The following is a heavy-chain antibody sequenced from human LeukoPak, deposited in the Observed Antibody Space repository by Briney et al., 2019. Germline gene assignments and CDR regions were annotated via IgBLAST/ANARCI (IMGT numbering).Heavy chain of an antibody. CDR2: IKTNTEGGTP. D-gene: IGHD3-16*01. CDR3: ATVHTADYGDFDY. J-gene: IGHJ4*02. CDR1: GFTFSIAW. V-gene: IGHV3-15*01. Sequence: GGSLRLSCAASGFTFSIAWMIWVRQVPGKGLEWDCRIKTNTEGGTPDSAAPVKGRFTISRDDSKNTLYLQMNSLTPEDTAVYYCATVHTADYGDFDYWGQGTLVTVSS.